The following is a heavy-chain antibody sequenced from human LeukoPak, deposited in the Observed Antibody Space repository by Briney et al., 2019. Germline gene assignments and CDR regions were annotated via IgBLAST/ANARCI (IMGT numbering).Heavy chain of an antibody. Sequence: SVKVSCKASGGTLSSYAISWVRQAPGQGLEWMGRIIPIFGTANYAQKFQGRVTITTDESTSTAYMELSSLRSEDTAVYYCARDRPYYSSGWLDAFDIWGQGTMVTVSS. CDR2: IIPIFGTA. CDR1: GGTLSSYA. J-gene: IGHJ3*02. V-gene: IGHV1-69*05. D-gene: IGHD6-19*01. CDR3: ARDRPYYSSGWLDAFDI.